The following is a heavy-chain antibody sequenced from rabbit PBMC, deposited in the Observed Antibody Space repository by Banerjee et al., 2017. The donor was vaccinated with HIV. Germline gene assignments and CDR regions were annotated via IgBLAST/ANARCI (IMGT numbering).Heavy chain of an antibody. V-gene: IGHV1S45*01. CDR3: ARAGYAGYGYRDAFDP. D-gene: IGHD7-1*01. CDR1: GFTLSSYW. Sequence: QEQLEESGGDLVKPEGSLTLTCTASGFTLSSYWICWVRQAPGKGLEWIACMDAGSSGSTNYASWAKGRFTISKTSSTTVSLQLNSLTAADTATYFCARAGYAGYGYRDAFDPWGPGTLVTVS. J-gene: IGHJ2*01. CDR2: MDAGSSGST.